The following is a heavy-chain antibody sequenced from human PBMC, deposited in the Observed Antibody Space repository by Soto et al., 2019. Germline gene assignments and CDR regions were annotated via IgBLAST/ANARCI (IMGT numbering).Heavy chain of an antibody. V-gene: IGHV4-61*03. CDR1: GGSANSVYYY. CDR3: AREFSNSPEAFDS. D-gene: IGHD6-6*01. CDR2: IYYTGNT. J-gene: IGHJ4*02. Sequence: SETLSLTCTVSGGSANSVYYYWSWIRQPPGRGLEWMGYIYYTGNTNYNPSLKSRVTISLDTSRNHFSLKLSSVTAADTAVYYCAREFSNSPEAFDSWGQGSLVTVSS.